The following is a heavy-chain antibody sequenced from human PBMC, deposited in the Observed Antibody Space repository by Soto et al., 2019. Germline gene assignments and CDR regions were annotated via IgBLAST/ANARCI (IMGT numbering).Heavy chain of an antibody. CDR1: GFTFSSYA. V-gene: IGHV3-23*01. J-gene: IGHJ3*02. CDR3: AKDIAVYYYDSSVYHTGLGAFDI. CDR2: ISGSGGST. Sequence: GGSLRLSCAASGFTFSSYAMSWVRQAPGKGLEWVSAISGSGGSTYYADSVKGRFTISRDNSKNTLYLQMNSLRAEDTAVYYCAKDIAVYYYDSSVYHTGLGAFDIWGQGTMVTVSS. D-gene: IGHD3-22*01.